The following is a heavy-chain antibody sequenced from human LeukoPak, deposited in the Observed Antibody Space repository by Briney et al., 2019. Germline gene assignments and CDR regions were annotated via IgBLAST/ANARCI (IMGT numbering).Heavy chain of an antibody. CDR3: ARDLTGSSGCIDY. CDR2: ISGSGGST. D-gene: IGHD6-19*01. Sequence: LSLTCAVYGGSFSGYYWSWVRQAPGKGLEWVSAISGSGGSTYYADSVKGRFTISRDNAKNSLYLQMNSLRAEDTAVYYCARDLTGSSGCIDYWGQGTLVTVSS. V-gene: IGHV3-11*04. CDR1: GGSFSGYY. J-gene: IGHJ4*02.